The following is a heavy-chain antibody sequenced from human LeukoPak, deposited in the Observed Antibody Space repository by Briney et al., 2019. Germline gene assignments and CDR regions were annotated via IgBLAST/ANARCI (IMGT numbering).Heavy chain of an antibody. J-gene: IGHJ5*02. D-gene: IGHD1-7*01. CDR2: ISYDGSNK. Sequence: PGGSLRLSCAASGFTLSSYAMHWVRQAPGKGLEWVAVISYDGSNKYYADSVKGRFTISRDNSKNTLYLQMNSLRAEDTAVYYCARARSLYNWNYKGWFDPWGQGTLVTVSS. CDR1: GFTLSSYA. CDR3: ARARSLYNWNYKGWFDP. V-gene: IGHV3-30-3*01.